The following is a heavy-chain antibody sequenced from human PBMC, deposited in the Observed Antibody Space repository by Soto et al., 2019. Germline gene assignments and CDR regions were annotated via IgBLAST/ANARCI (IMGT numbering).Heavy chain of an antibody. D-gene: IGHD4-17*01. CDR1: GDSISTRSNY. CDR2: IYYTGNT. CDR3: ATHPPYGPLDH. V-gene: IGHV4-39*01. J-gene: IGHJ4*02. Sequence: PSETLSLTCTVSGDSISTRSNYWAWIRQPPGKGLEWIGNIYYTGNTYYNPSLKSRVTISLDTSKNQFSLSLTSVTAADTAVYYCATHPPYGPLDHWGQGTLVTVSS.